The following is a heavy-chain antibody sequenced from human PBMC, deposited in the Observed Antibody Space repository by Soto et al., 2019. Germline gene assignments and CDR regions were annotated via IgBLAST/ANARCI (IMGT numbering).Heavy chain of an antibody. V-gene: IGHV3-72*01. Sequence: GSLSLSCAAAGFTLSDHYMYWVRQAPGKGLEWVARSRNKDHSYSREYAASVKGRFTISRDDSKNSMYLQMSSLKAEDKAVYYCVRGHWSFDYWGQGTVVTVSS. J-gene: IGHJ4*02. CDR1: GFTLSDHY. CDR3: VRGHWSFDY. CDR2: SRNKDHSYSR. D-gene: IGHD2-8*02.